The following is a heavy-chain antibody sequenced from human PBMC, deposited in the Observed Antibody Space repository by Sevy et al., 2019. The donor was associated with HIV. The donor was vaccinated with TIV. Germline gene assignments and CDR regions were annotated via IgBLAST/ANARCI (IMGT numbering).Heavy chain of an antibody. D-gene: IGHD3-22*01. V-gene: IGHV3-23*01. CDR2: ISGSGGST. CDR3: AKDSSGYYYYYMDD. J-gene: IGHJ6*03. CDR1: GFTFSSYA. Sequence: GGSLRLSCAASGFTFSSYAMSWVRQAPGKGLEWVSAISGSGGSTYYADSVKGRLTISRDNAKNTLYLQKNSLRAEDTAVYYWAKDSSGYYYYYMDDWGKGTTVTVSS.